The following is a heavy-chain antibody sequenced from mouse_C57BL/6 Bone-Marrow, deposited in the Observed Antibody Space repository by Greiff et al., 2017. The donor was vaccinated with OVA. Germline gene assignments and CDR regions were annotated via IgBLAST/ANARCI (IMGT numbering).Heavy chain of an antibody. D-gene: IGHD2-3*01. CDR1: GFTFTDYY. CDR2: INPNNAGT. Sequence: EVQLQQSGPDLVKPGASLKISCKASGFTFTDYYLNWVQQSHGKSLEWFGDINPNNAGTSDTQKCKVKATLTVDKSSSTAYMELRSLTSEDTSVYYCARDGYYEDYFDYWGQGTTLTVSS. CDR3: ARDGYYEDYFDY. J-gene: IGHJ2*01. V-gene: IGHV1-26*01.